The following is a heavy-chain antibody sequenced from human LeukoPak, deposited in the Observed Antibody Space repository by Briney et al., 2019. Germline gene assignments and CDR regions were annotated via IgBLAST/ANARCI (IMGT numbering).Heavy chain of an antibody. V-gene: IGHV3-23*01. CDR2: INSRGGST. CDR1: GFTVSSNY. J-gene: IGHJ2*01. CDR3: AKDWTGTKPFDL. D-gene: IGHD1-1*01. Sequence: GGSLRLSCAASGFTVSSNYMSWVRQAPGKGLEWVSSINSRGGSTYYADSVKGRFTISRDNSKNTLYLQMNSLRAEDTAVYYCAKDWTGTKPFDLWGRGTLVTVSS.